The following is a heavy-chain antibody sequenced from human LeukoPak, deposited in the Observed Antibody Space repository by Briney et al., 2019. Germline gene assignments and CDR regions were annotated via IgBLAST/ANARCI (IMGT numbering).Heavy chain of an antibody. CDR2: ISAYNGNT. V-gene: IGHV1-18*01. CDR3: ARCARLSVVVAQHYYYYGMDV. J-gene: IGHJ6*02. Sequence: ASVKVSCKASGYTFTSYGISWVRQAPGQGLEWMGWISAYNGNTNYAQKLQGRVTMTTDTSTSTAYMELRSLRSDDTAVYYCARCARLSVVVAQHYYYYGMDVWGQGTTVTVSS. CDR1: GYTFTSYG. D-gene: IGHD2-15*01.